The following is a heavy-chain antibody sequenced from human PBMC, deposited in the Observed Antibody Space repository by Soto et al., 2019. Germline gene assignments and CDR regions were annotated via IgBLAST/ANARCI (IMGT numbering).Heavy chain of an antibody. J-gene: IGHJ4*02. V-gene: IGHV3-9*01. CDR3: AKGPDSSSSGRDSFDY. CDR1: GFTFDDYA. Sequence: EVQLVESGGGLVQPGRSLRLSCAASGFTFDDYAMHWVRQAPGKGLEWVSGISWSSNTIDYANSVKGRFTISRDNAKNPQYQQMNSLRAEETALYFYAKGPDSSSSGRDSFDYWGQGTLVTVSS. CDR2: ISWSSNTI. D-gene: IGHD6-6*01.